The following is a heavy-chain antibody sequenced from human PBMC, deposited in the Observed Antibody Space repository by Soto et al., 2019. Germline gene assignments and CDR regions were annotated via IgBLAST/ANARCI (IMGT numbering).Heavy chain of an antibody. CDR3: ARWSAIGGGGEALDV. J-gene: IGHJ3*01. CDR2: LSACTGDT. D-gene: IGHD1-26*01. Sequence: QVQLVQSGAEVKKPGASVRVSCTTSGYTFINYGITWVRQAPGQGLEWMGWLSACTGDTSSSETLKDRFTMTTDTSTHSMYSDLRSLTSDATAVYYCARWSAIGGGGEALDVWGQGTMVIVSS. CDR1: GYTFINYG. V-gene: IGHV1-18*01.